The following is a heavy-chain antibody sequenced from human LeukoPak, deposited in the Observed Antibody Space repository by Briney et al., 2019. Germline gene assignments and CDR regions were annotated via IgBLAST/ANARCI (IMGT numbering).Heavy chain of an antibody. CDR2: IYTSGST. CDR1: GGSISSGSYY. CDR3: ARRVYYDFWSGPSEGYYFDY. Sequence: SETLSLTCTVSGGSISSGSYYWSWIRQPAGKGLEWIGRIYTSGSTNYNPSLKSRVTISVDTSKNQFSLKLSSVTAADTAVYYCARRVYYDFWSGPSEGYYFDYWGQGTLVTVSS. D-gene: IGHD3-3*01. J-gene: IGHJ4*02. V-gene: IGHV4-61*02.